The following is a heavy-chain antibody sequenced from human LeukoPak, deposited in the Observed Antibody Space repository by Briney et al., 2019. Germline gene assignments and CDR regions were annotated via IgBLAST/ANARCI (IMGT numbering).Heavy chain of an antibody. Sequence: GGSLRLSCAASGFTFSSYSMNWVRQAPGKGLEWVSYISNTGSTIYYADSVRGRFPISRDNAKNSLYLQMNSLRAEDTAVYYCARGPYTSSIYFDYWGQGTLVTVSS. J-gene: IGHJ4*02. D-gene: IGHD6-6*01. CDR1: GFTFSSYS. CDR3: ARGPYTSSIYFDY. V-gene: IGHV3-48*01. CDR2: ISNTGSTI.